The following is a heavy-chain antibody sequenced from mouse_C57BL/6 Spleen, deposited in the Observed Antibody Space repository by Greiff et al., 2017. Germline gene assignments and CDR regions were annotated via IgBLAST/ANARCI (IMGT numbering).Heavy chain of an antibody. J-gene: IGHJ3*01. CDR1: GFNIKNTY. Sequence: EVQLQQSVAELVRPGASVKLSCTASGFNIKNTYMHWVKQRPEQGLEWIGRIDPANGNTTYAPKFQGKATITADTSSNTAYLQLSSLTSEDTAIYYCARRGEIYYGYDVGTWFAYWGQGTLVTVSA. CDR3: ARRGEIYYGYDVGTWFAY. CDR2: IDPANGNT. V-gene: IGHV14-3*01. D-gene: IGHD2-2*01.